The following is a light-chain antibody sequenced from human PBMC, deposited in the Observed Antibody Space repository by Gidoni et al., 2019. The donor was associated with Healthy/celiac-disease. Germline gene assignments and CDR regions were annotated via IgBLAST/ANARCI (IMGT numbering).Light chain of an antibody. CDR1: QDISNY. CDR2: DAS. J-gene: IGKJ2*02. CDR3: QQYDNLPRT. Sequence: DIQMTQSPSSLSASVGDRVTITCQASQDISNYLNWYQQKPRKAPKLLIYDASNLETGVPSRFSGSGSGTDFTFTISSLQPEDIATYYCQQYDNLPRTFXQXTKLEIK. V-gene: IGKV1-33*01.